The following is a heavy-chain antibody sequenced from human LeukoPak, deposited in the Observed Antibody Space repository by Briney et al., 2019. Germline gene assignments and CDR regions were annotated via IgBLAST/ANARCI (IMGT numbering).Heavy chain of an antibody. CDR3: ARDVSRDVSCYTD. CDR2: ISSSGTYI. D-gene: IGHD2-2*02. CDR1: GFIFSSYS. V-gene: IGHV3-21*01. Sequence: GGSLRPSCAASGFIFSSYSMNWVRQAPGKGLEWVSSISSSGTYIYYADSMRGRFTISRDNAKSSVYLQMNSLRVEDTAVYYCARDVSRDVSCYTDWGQGTLVTVSS. J-gene: IGHJ4*02.